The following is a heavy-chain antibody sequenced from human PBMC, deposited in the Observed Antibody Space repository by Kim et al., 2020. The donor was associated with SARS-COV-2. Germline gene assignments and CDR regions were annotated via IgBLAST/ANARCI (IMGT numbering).Heavy chain of an antibody. CDR3: AGWGTFGY. CDR2: IFYVGHT. J-gene: IGHJ4*02. Sequence: SETLSLTCTVSGGSFSNTVYYWAWIRQPPGKGLEWIGTIFYVGHTYYNPSLKSRVTISVDTSKNQFSLRLSSVTAADTAVYYCAGWGTFGYLGQGTLATV. D-gene: IGHD3-16*01. V-gene: IGHV4-39*01. CDR1: GGSFSNTVYY.